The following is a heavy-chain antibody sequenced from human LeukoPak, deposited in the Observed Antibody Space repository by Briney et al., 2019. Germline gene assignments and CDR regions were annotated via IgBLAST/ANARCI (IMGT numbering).Heavy chain of an antibody. D-gene: IGHD3-3*01. V-gene: IGHV4-39*01. J-gene: IGHJ4*02. CDR3: ARFHSYDFYSDY. CDR1: GGSISSSSYY. Sequence: SETLSLTCTVSGGSISSSSYYWGWLRQPPGKGLEWIGSIYYSGSTYYSPSLKSRVTISVDTSKNQFSLKLSSVTAADTAVYYCARFHSYDFYSDYWGQGTLVTVSS. CDR2: IYYSGST.